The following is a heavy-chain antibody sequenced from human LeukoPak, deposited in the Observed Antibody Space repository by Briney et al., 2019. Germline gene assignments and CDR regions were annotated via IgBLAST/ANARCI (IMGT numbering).Heavy chain of an antibody. V-gene: IGHV1-69*05. CDR2: IIPIFGTA. J-gene: IGHJ3*02. CDR1: GGTFSSYA. Sequence: ASVKVSCKASGGTFSSYAISWLRQAPGQGLEWMGGIIPIFGTANYAQKFQGRVTITTDESTSTAYMELSSLRSEDTAVYYCARDGPDGFDIWGQGTMVTVSS. CDR3: ARDGPDGFDI.